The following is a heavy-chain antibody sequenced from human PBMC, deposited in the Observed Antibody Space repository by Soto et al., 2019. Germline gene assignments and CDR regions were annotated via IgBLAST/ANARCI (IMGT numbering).Heavy chain of an antibody. Sequence: ASVKVSCKASGYAFTDYYMHWVRQAPGQGLEWMGWINSKSGGTNLAQRFQGRVTMTRDTSISTTHLEVSRLRSDDTAIFYCARPDTDMAAPYYGMDVWGQGTTVTVSS. CDR1: GYAFTDYY. J-gene: IGHJ6*02. D-gene: IGHD5-18*01. CDR3: ARPDTDMAAPYYGMDV. CDR2: INSKSGGT. V-gene: IGHV1-2*02.